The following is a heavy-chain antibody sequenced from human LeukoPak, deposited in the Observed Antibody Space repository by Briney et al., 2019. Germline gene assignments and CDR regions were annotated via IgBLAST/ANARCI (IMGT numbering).Heavy chain of an antibody. V-gene: IGHV3-66*01. CDR1: GFSVSRNY. J-gene: IGHJ6*02. Sequence: GGSLRLSCAASGFSVSRNYMTWVRQAPGEGLEWVSLIYSGGSTSYADSVKGRFTISRDNSKNTLYLQMNSLRAEDTAVYYCARRLQHYFGMDVWGQGTTVTVSS. D-gene: IGHD4-11*01. CDR2: IYSGGST. CDR3: ARRLQHYFGMDV.